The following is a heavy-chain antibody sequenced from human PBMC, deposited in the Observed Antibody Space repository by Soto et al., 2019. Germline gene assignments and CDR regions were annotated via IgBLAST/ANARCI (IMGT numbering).Heavy chain of an antibody. J-gene: IGHJ4*02. D-gene: IGHD2-2*01. V-gene: IGHV3-23*01. CDR2: ISGSGGST. CDR1: GFTFSSYA. CDR3: ARDRNSSWSPSLDH. Sequence: EVQLLESGGGLVQPGGSLRLSCAASGFTFSSYAMSWVRQAPGKGLEWVSAISGSGGSTYYADSVKGRFTISRDNSKNTLYLQMNSLRAEDTAVYYCARDRNSSWSPSLDHWGQGTLVTVSS.